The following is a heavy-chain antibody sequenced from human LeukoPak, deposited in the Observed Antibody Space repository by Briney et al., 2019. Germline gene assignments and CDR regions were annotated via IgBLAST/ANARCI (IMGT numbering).Heavy chain of an antibody. J-gene: IGHJ5*02. V-gene: IGHV1-24*01. CDR1: GYTLTELS. Sequence: ASVKVSCKVSGYTLTELSMHWVRQAPGKGLEWMGGFDPEDGGTIYAQKFQGRVTMTEDTSTDTAYMELSSLRSEDTAVYYCATDLGYCSSTSCPFPWGQGTLVTVSS. CDR2: FDPEDGGT. CDR3: ATDLGYCSSTSCPFP. D-gene: IGHD2-2*01.